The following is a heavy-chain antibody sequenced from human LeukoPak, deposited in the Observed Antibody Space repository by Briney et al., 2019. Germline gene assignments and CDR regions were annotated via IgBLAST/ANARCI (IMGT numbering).Heavy chain of an antibody. CDR3: ARSFLGDYGYPVEVSHYYYYYYYMDV. J-gene: IGHJ6*03. D-gene: IGHD4-17*01. CDR2: ISAYNGNT. V-gene: IGHV1-18*01. Sequence: GASVKVSCKASGYTFTSYGISWVRQAPGQGLEWMGWISAYNGNTNYAQKLQGRVTMTTDTSTSTAYMELSSLRSEDTAVYYCARSFLGDYGYPVEVSHYYYYYYYMDVWGKGTTVTVSS. CDR1: GYTFTSYG.